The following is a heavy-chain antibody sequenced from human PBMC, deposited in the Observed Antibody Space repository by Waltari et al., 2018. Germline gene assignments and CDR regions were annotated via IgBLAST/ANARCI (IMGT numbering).Heavy chain of an antibody. CDR1: GYTLTELS. J-gene: IGHJ3*02. V-gene: IGHV1-2*06. Sequence: QVQLVQSGAEVKKPGASVKVSCKVSGYTLTELSMHWVRQAPGQGLEWMGRINPNSGGTNYAQKFQGRVTMTRDTSISTAYMELSRLRSDDTAVYYCARDYYDSSGSFPYDAFDIWGQGTMVTVSS. CDR3: ARDYYDSSGSFPYDAFDI. CDR2: INPNSGGT. D-gene: IGHD3-22*01.